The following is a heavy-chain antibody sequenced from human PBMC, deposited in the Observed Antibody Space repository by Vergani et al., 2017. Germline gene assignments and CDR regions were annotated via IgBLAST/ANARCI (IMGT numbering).Heavy chain of an antibody. D-gene: IGHD4-17*01. CDR3: TKYGRENSDYGYFDY. Sequence: QVQLVETGGGVVQPGGSLRLYCATSGFSFNTYCAHWVRQAPGKGLECVAFIGYDGRIKYNVDSVKGRFTISRDTSKKTLSLQMRSLRADDTAVYYCTKYGRENSDYGYFDYCGQGTLVTVSS. CDR2: IGYDGRIK. V-gene: IGHV3-30*02. CDR1: GFSFNTYC. J-gene: IGHJ4*02.